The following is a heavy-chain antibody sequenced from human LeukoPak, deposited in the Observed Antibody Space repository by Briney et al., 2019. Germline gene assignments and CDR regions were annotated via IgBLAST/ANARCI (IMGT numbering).Heavy chain of an antibody. Sequence: PGGSLRLSCAAPGFTFSSQAMSWVRQAPPKGLEWVSAISGSGGSTYYAVSVKGRFTISRDNSKNTLYLQMNSLRAEDTAVYYCAKDALLYDSSGYYTFDYWGQGTLVTVSS. D-gene: IGHD3-22*01. J-gene: IGHJ4*02. V-gene: IGHV3-23*01. CDR1: GFTFSSQA. CDR2: ISGSGGST. CDR3: AKDALLYDSSGYYTFDY.